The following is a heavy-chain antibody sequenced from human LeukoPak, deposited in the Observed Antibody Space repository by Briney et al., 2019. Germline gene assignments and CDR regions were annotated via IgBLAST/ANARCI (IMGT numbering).Heavy chain of an antibody. D-gene: IGHD6-13*01. V-gene: IGHV1-18*01. CDR1: GYDFNSYG. CDR2: ISAYNGNT. J-gene: IGHJ6*03. CDR3: ARRGWHSSSRKDYYYMDV. Sequence: ASVKVSCKTSGYDFNSYGISWVRQAPGQGLEWLGWISAYNGNTNYAQKVQGRVTMTTDTSTNTGYMELRSLRSDDTAVYYCARRGWHSSSRKDYYYMDVWGKGTTVTISS.